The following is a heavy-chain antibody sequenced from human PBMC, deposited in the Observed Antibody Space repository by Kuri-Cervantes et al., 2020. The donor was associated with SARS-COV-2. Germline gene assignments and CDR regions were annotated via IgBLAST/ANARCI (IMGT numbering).Heavy chain of an antibody. V-gene: IGHV3-30-3*01. D-gene: IGHD2-15*01. CDR1: GFTFTSHA. Sequence: GESLKISCAVSGFTFTSHAMHWVRQAPGKGLEWVAVISYGGTNKDYADSVKGRFTISRDNSKNTLYLQMNSLRAEDTAVYYCAKDQHGIVVVVAAIDYWGQGTLVTVSS. CDR3: AKDQHGIVVVVAAIDY. CDR2: ISYGGTNK. J-gene: IGHJ4*02.